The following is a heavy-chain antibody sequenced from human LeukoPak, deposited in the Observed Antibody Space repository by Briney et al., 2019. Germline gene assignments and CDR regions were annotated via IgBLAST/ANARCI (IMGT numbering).Heavy chain of an antibody. CDR2: IWYDGSNK. Sequence: GGSLRLSCAASGFIFSDYGMHWVRQAPGKGLEWVAVIWYDGSNKYYADSVEGRFTISRDNAKNTLYLQMNSLRAEDTAIYYCAKGRTNDYWGQGTLVTVSS. J-gene: IGHJ4*02. CDR3: AKGRTNDY. D-gene: IGHD1/OR15-1a*01. CDR1: GFIFSDYG. V-gene: IGHV3-33*06.